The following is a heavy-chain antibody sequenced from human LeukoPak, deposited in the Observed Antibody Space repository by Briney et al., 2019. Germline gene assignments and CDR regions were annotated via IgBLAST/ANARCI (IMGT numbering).Heavy chain of an antibody. J-gene: IGHJ4*02. D-gene: IGHD3-10*01. CDR3: ARVTMVRGVIRYFDY. CDR1: GFTFSSYS. CDR2: ISSSSSYI. Sequence: PGGSLRLSCAASGFTFSSYSMNWVRQAPGKGLEWVSSISSSSSYIYCADSVKGRFTISRDNAKNSLYLQMNSLRAEDTAVYYCARVTMVRGVIRYFDYWGQGTLVTVSS. V-gene: IGHV3-21*01.